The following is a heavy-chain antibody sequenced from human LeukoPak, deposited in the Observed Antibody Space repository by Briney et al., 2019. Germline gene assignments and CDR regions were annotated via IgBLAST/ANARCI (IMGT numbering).Heavy chain of an antibody. V-gene: IGHV4-34*01. J-gene: IGHJ4*02. CDR3: ARKGALLWFGELPQAPYYFDY. CDR1: GGSFSGYY. CDR2: INHSGST. D-gene: IGHD3-10*01. Sequence: SSETLSLTCAVYGGSFSGYYWSWIRQPPGKGLEWIGEINHSGSTNYNPSLKSRVTISVDTSKNQFSLKLSSVTAADTAVYYCARKGALLWFGELPQAPYYFDYWGQGTLVTVSS.